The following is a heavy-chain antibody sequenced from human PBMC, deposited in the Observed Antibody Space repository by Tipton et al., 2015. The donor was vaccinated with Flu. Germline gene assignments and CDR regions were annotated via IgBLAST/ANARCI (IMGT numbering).Heavy chain of an antibody. CDR1: GFTFSSYE. CDR3: ATLTGDDY. Sequence: VQLVQSGGGLVQPGGSLRLSCAASGFTFSSYEMNWVRQAPGKGLEWLSYISSSGSTISYADSVRGRFTISRDNAKNSLYLQMNSLRAEDTALYYCATLTGDDYWGQGTLVTVSS. J-gene: IGHJ4*02. V-gene: IGHV3-48*03. D-gene: IGHD7-27*01. CDR2: ISSSGSTI.